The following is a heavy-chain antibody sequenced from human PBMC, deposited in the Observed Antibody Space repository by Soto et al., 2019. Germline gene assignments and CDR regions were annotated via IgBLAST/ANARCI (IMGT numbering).Heavy chain of an antibody. Sequence: PSETLSLTCTVSGGSISSSSYYWGWIRQPPGKGLGWIGSIYYIGSTYYNPSLKSRVTISVDTSKNQFSLKLSFVTAADTAVYYCASTKRHEEAGTPGGWFDHWGQGTLVTVSS. CDR3: ASTKRHEEAGTPGGWFDH. V-gene: IGHV4-39*01. CDR2: IYYIGST. CDR1: GGSISSSSYY. D-gene: IGHD2-15*01. J-gene: IGHJ5*02.